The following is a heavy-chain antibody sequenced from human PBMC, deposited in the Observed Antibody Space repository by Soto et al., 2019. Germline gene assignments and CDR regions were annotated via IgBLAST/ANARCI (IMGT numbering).Heavy chain of an antibody. CDR3: ARGPQTSDF. CDR1: GYIFTTYS. J-gene: IGHJ4*02. D-gene: IGHD2-2*01. Sequence: QVQLVQSGPEVKKPGASVKVSCKTSGYIFTTYSIAWVRQAPGQGLGWMGWINTYNGNTHYTQKFQDRVTVTTDTSTATAYMELSSLTSDDTAVYFCARGPQTSDFWGQGTLITVSS. CDR2: INTYNGNT. V-gene: IGHV1-18*01.